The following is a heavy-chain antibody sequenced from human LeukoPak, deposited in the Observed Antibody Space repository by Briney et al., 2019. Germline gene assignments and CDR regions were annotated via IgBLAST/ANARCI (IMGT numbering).Heavy chain of an antibody. CDR1: GGSISSYY. J-gene: IGHJ5*02. V-gene: IGHV4-4*07. CDR3: AKGGSSWYNWFDP. Sequence: KPSETLSLTCTVSGGSISSYYWSWIRQSAGKGLEWIGRIYSNGSTNYNPSLKSRVTMSIDTSKNQFSLNLSSVTAADTAMYYCAKGGSSWYNWFDPWGQGTLVTVSS. D-gene: IGHD6-13*01. CDR2: IYSNGST.